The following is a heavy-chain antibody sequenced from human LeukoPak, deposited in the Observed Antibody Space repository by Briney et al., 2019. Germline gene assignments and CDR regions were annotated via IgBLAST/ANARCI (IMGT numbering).Heavy chain of an antibody. CDR3: AKDKGSGSLDGMDV. D-gene: IGHD3-10*01. CDR2: ISGSGGSA. J-gene: IGHJ6*02. Sequence: GGSLRLSCAASGLTFTNYAMNWVRQAPGKGLEWVSVISGSGGSANYADSVKGRFTISRDNSKNSLYLQMNSLRAEDTAVYYCAKDKGSGSLDGMDVWGQGTTVTVSS. V-gene: IGHV3-23*01. CDR1: GLTFTNYA.